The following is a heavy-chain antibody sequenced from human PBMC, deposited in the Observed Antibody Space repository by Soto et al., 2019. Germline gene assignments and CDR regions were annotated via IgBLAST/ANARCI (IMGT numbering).Heavy chain of an antibody. V-gene: IGHV4-4*02. CDR3: ARHDRQSGSEMAY. Sequence: SETLSLTCAVSGGSISSSNWWSWVRQPPGKGLEWIGEIYHSGSTNYNPSLKSRVTISVDKSKNQFSLKLSSVTAADTAVYYWARHDRQSGSEMAYWGQGTLVTVSS. CDR1: GGSISSSNW. J-gene: IGHJ4*02. CDR2: IYHSGST. D-gene: IGHD3-10*01.